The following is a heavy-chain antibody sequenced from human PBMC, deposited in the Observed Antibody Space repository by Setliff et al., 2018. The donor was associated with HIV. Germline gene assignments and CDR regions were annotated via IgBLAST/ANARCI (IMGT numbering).Heavy chain of an antibody. V-gene: IGHV4-39*01. J-gene: IGHJ4*02. CDR1: GGSISSTSYY. Sequence: TLSLTCTVSGGSISSTSYYWGWIRQPPGTGLEWIGSISSSGNTYYNPSLKIRVTTSVDTPKNQFSLKLNSVTAADTAVYYCAKTIGRYFDIFDNWGQGTLVTVSS. CDR3: AKTIGRYFDIFDN. D-gene: IGHD3-9*01. CDR2: ISSSGNT.